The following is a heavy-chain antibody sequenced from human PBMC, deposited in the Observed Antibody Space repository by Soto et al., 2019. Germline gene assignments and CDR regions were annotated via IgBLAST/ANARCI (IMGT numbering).Heavy chain of an antibody. Sequence: PSETLSLTYTVSGGSISDYYWSWIRQPPGTGLEWIGEINHSGSTNYNPSLKSRVTISVDTSKNQFSLKLTSVTAADTAVYYCARDKITGLFDYWGQGTLVTVSS. V-gene: IGHV4-34*01. CDR3: ARDKITGLFDY. CDR2: INHSGST. CDR1: GGSISDYY. D-gene: IGHD2-8*02. J-gene: IGHJ4*02.